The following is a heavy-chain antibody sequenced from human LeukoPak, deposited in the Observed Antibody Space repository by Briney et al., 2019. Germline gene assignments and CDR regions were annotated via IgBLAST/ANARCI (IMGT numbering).Heavy chain of an antibody. CDR3: ARAPPAEGY. J-gene: IGHJ4*02. CDR2: ISSSSSTI. D-gene: IGHD1-14*01. Sequence: GGSLRLSCAASGFTFSSYSMNWVRQAPGRGLEWVSYISSSSSTIYYADSVKGRFTISRDNAKNSLYLQMNSLRAEDTAVYYCARAPPAEGYWGQGTLVTVSS. CDR1: GFTFSSYS. V-gene: IGHV3-48*01.